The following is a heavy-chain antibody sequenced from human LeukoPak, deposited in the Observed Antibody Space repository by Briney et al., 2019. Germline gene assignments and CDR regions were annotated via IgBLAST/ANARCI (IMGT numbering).Heavy chain of an antibody. J-gene: IGHJ4*01. Sequence: SSETPSLTCTVSGDSISSYSYYWAWIRQPPGKGLEWIGSILFRGATYYNPSLKPRIIMSVDTSQNHFSLKLTSVTAADTAVYFCARESGDTRTVNSFDFWGRGTLITVSS. V-gene: IGHV4-39*07. D-gene: IGHD2-21*01. CDR2: ILFRGAT. CDR1: GDSISSYSYY. CDR3: ARESGDTRTVNSFDF.